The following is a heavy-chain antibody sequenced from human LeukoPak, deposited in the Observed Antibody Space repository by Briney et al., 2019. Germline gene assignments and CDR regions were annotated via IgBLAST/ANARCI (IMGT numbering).Heavy chain of an antibody. V-gene: IGHV3-33*01. J-gene: IGHJ4*02. Sequence: GGSLRLSCAASGFTFSGYGMHWVRQAPGKGLEWVAVIWYDGSNKYYADSVKGRFTISRDNAKNSLYLQMNSLRAEDTAVYYCARERSYYYDSSGCFGYWGQGTLVTVSS. D-gene: IGHD3-22*01. CDR3: ARERSYYYDSSGCFGY. CDR2: IWYDGSNK. CDR1: GFTFSGYG.